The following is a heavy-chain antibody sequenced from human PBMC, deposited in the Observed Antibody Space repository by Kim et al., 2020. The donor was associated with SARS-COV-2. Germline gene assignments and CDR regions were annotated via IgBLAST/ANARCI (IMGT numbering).Heavy chain of an antibody. CDR3: AAYDSSGYYFTGTNYYYYYGMDV. D-gene: IGHD3-22*01. CDR1: GYTFTGYY. V-gene: IGHV1-2*02. Sequence: ASVKVSCKASGYTFTGYYMHWVRQAPGQGLEWMGWINPNSGGTNYAQKFQGRVTMTRDTSISTAYMELSRLRSDDTAVYYCAAYDSSGYYFTGTNYYYYYGMDVWGQATTVTVSS. CDR2: INPNSGGT. J-gene: IGHJ6*02.